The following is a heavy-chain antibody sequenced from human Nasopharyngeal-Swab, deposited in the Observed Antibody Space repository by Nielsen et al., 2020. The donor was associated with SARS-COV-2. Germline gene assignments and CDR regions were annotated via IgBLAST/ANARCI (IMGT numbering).Heavy chain of an antibody. CDR1: GFTFSSYG. J-gene: IGHJ5*02. V-gene: IGHV3-33*01. D-gene: IGHD1-26*01. CDR2: IWYDGGNK. Sequence: GESLKISCAASGFTFSSYGMHWVRQAPGKGLEWVAVIWYDGGNKYYADSVKGRFTISRDNSKNTLYLQMNSLRAEDTAVYYCARGANWFDPWGQGTLVTVSS. CDR3: ARGANWFDP.